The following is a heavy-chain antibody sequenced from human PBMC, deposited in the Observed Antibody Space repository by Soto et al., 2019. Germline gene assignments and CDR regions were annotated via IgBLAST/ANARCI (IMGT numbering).Heavy chain of an antibody. Sequence: QVQLQESGPGRMKPSVTLSLTCAVSGGSITSGNWWNWVRQPPGKGLEWIGEIYHSGSTNYNPSLKSRVTISVDKYKIHFSLSLTSVTAADTAVYYCARDGDYPYFDSWGKGTLITVSS. J-gene: IGHJ4*02. CDR3: ARDGDYPYFDS. D-gene: IGHD4-17*01. CDR2: IYHSGST. V-gene: IGHV4-4*02. CDR1: GGSITSGNW.